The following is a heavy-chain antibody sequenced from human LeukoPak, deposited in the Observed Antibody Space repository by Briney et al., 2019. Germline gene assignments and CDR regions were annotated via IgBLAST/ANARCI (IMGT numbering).Heavy chain of an antibody. CDR1: GFTFSGYA. CDR3: ARALPIAMIVVVYPGGMDV. J-gene: IGHJ6*02. CDR2: MSSDGSNK. V-gene: IGHV3-30-3*01. Sequence: GGSLRLSCAASGFTFSGYAMHWVRQAPGKGLEWVAVMSSDGSNKYYADSVKGRFTLSRDNSKNTLYLQMNSLRAEDTAVYYCARALPIAMIVVVYPGGMDVWGQGTTVTVPS. D-gene: IGHD3-22*01.